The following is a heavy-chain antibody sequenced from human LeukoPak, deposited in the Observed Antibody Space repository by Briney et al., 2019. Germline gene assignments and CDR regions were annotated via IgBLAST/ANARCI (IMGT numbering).Heavy chain of an antibody. D-gene: IGHD6-13*01. J-gene: IGHJ4*02. CDR1: GFTFSSYG. CDR3: AKDRQQQLELDY. Sequence: PGRSLRLSCAASGFTFSSYGMHWVRQAPGKGLEWVAVISYDGSNKYYADSVKGRFTISRDNSKNTLYLQMNSLRAEDTAVYYCAKDRQQQLELDYWGQGTLVTVSS. CDR2: ISYDGSNK. V-gene: IGHV3-30*18.